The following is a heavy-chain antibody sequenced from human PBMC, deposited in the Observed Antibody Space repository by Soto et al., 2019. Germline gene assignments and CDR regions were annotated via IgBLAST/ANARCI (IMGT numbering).Heavy chain of an antibody. CDR1: GFTFSSYG. CDR3: AKEGYYDSSGYYFSWFDP. V-gene: IGHV3-30*18. J-gene: IGHJ5*02. Sequence: PGGSLRLSCAASGFTFSSYGMHWVRQAPGKGLEWVAVISYDGSNEYYADSVKGRFTISRDNSKNTLYLQMNSLRAEDTAVYYCAKEGYYDSSGYYFSWFDPWGQGTLVTVSS. CDR2: ISYDGSNE. D-gene: IGHD3-22*01.